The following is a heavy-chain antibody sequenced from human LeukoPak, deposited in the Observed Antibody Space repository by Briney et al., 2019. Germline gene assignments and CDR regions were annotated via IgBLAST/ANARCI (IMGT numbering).Heavy chain of an antibody. J-gene: IGHJ6*03. CDR1: GGSLSSYY. D-gene: IGHD3-3*01. Sequence: SETLSLTCTVSGGSLSSYYWSWIRQPPGKGLEWIGYIHYSGSTNYNPSLKSRVTISVDTSKNQFSLKLSSVTAADTAVYYCARVSGSDFWSGYSGNYYYMDVWGKGTTVTVSS. CDR2: IHYSGST. CDR3: ARVSGSDFWSGYSGNYYYMDV. V-gene: IGHV4-59*12.